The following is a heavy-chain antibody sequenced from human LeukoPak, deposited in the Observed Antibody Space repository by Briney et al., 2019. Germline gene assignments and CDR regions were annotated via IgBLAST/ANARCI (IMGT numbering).Heavy chain of an antibody. J-gene: IGHJ4*02. CDR2: ISSSGGST. Sequence: GSLRLSCAASGFTFTHYAMSWVRQAPGKGLEWVSSISSSGGSTYYADSVKGRFTISRDDSKNTLYVQMNSLRAEDTAVYYCAKVRTGHYFDYWGQGTLATVSS. V-gene: IGHV3-23*01. D-gene: IGHD3/OR15-3a*01. CDR1: GFTFTHYA. CDR3: AKVRTGHYFDY.